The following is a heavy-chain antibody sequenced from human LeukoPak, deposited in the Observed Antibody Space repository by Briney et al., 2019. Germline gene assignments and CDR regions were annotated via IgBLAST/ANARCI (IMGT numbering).Heavy chain of an antibody. J-gene: IGHJ4*02. D-gene: IGHD3/OR15-3a*01. Sequence: PGGSLRLFCAVSGFTFDEYAMHWVRQAPGKGLEWVSGISWNSGLIDYADSVKGRFTISRDNAKNSLYLQMNSLKAEDTAFYYCAKVGIFGLVTYYFDYWGQGTLVTVSS. V-gene: IGHV3-9*01. CDR1: GFTFDEYA. CDR3: AKVGIFGLVTYYFDY. CDR2: ISWNSGLI.